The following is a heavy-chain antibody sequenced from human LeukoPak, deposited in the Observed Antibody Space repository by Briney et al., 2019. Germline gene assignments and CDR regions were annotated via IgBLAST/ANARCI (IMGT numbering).Heavy chain of an antibody. CDR2: ISSSGSTI. Sequence: PGGSLRLSCAASGFTFSSYEMNWVRQAPGKGLEWVSYISSSGSTIYYADSVKGRFTISRDNAKNSLHLQMNSLRAEDTAVYYCARSGDSSGWYHLDFFDFWGQGTLVTVSS. J-gene: IGHJ4*02. D-gene: IGHD6-19*01. CDR3: ARSGDSSGWYHLDFFDF. V-gene: IGHV3-48*03. CDR1: GFTFSSYE.